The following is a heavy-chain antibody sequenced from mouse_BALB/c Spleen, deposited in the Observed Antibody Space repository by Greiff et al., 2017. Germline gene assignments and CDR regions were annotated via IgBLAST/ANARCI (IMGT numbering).Heavy chain of an antibody. CDR3: AREDYDGFAY. J-gene: IGHJ3*01. V-gene: IGHV3-2*02. CDR1: GYSITSDYA. Sequence: EVMLVESGPGLVKPSQSLSLTCTVTGYSITSDYAWNWIRQFPGNKLEWMGYISYSGSTSYNPSLKSRISITRDTSKNQFFLQLNSVTTEDTATYYCAREDYDGFAYWGQGTLVTVSA. CDR2: ISYSGST. D-gene: IGHD2-4*01.